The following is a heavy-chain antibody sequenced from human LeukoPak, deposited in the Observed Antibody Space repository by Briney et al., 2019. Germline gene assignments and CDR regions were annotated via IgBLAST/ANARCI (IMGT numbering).Heavy chain of an antibody. D-gene: IGHD3-10*01. CDR2: IWFDGSNK. V-gene: IGHV3-33*01. Sequence: PGGSLRLSCAASGFIFSNDAMHWVRQAPGKGLEWVAFIWFDGSNKHYADSVKGRFTISRDNSKNTLYLQMSSLRAEDTAVYYCARDSNSYGSGATIDYWGQGTLVTVSS. CDR3: ARDSNSYGSGATIDY. J-gene: IGHJ4*02. CDR1: GFIFSNDA.